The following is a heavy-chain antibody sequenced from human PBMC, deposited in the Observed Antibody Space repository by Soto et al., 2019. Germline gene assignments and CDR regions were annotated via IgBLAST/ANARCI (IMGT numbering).Heavy chain of an antibody. D-gene: IGHD6-13*01. CDR1: GGTFSSYA. CDR3: ARGGYSSTWSNLLDRSGLDV. J-gene: IGHJ6*02. CDR2: IVPLFRTT. V-gene: IGHV1-69*06. Sequence: QVQLVQSGAEAKKPGSSVKVSCKTSGGTFSSYAISWVRQAPGQGLEWMGGIVPLFRTTNYAQKFQGRVTITADTSTYTVYMELNGQRSGDTAVYYCARGGYSSTWSNLLDRSGLDVWGQGTTVTVSS.